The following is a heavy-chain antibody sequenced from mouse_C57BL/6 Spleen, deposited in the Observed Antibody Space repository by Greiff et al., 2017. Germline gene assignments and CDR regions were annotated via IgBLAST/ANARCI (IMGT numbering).Heavy chain of an antibody. CDR1: GYTFTSYW. CDR3: ARSASSSWFAY. Sequence: VQLQQPGAELVMPGASVKLSCKASGYTFTSYWMPWVKQRPGQGLEWIGEIDPSDSYTNYNQKFKGKSTLTVDKSSSTAYMQLSSQTSEDSAVYYCARSASSSWFAYWGQGTLVTVSA. J-gene: IGHJ3*01. D-gene: IGHD1-1*01. V-gene: IGHV1-69*01. CDR2: IDPSDSYT.